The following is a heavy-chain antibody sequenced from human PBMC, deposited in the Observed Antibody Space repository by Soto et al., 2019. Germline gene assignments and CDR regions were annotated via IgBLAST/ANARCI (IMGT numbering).Heavy chain of an antibody. D-gene: IGHD4-4*01. CDR1: GFTFSSYA. J-gene: IGHJ2*01. V-gene: IGHV3-30-3*01. CDR3: ARPLWRNDYNWAYFDL. CDR2: ISYDGSNK. Sequence: QVQLVESGGGVVQPGRSLRLSCAASGFTFSSYAMHWVRQAPGKGLEWVAVISYDGSNKDYADSVKGRFTISRDSSKNTLYLPMNSLRSEDTAVYDCARPLWRNDYNWAYFDLWGRGTLGTVSS.